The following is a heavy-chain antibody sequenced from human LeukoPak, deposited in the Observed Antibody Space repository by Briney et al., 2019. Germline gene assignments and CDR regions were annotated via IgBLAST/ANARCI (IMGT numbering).Heavy chain of an antibody. CDR1: GFTFSDYY. CDR3: AELGSTMSGGV. V-gene: IGHV3-11*04. D-gene: IGHD3-22*01. CDR2: FSSGCSSI. Sequence: GGSLRLSCAASGFTFSDYYMSWIRQAPGKGLEWVSYFSSGCSSIYYADSVKGRFTISRDNAKNSLYLQMNSLRDEDTAVYYCAELGSTMSGGVWGKGTTVTIFS. J-gene: IGHJ6*04.